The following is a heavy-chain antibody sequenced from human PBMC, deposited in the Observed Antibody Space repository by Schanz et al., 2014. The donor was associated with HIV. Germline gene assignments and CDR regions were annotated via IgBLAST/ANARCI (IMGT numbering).Heavy chain of an antibody. CDR1: GFTFSDYY. Sequence: QVRLVESGGGSVKPGGSLRLSCAASGFTFSDYYMMWIRQAPGQGLECLSYISGRGAVTYYIDSVRGRFNISRDNAKNSLYLHMNSLRVDDTAVYYCARGGGSGSYFAGYHFDYWGQGTLVTVSS. CDR2: ISGRGAVT. D-gene: IGHD1-26*01. V-gene: IGHV3-11*01. CDR3: ARGGGSGSYFAGYHFDY. J-gene: IGHJ4*02.